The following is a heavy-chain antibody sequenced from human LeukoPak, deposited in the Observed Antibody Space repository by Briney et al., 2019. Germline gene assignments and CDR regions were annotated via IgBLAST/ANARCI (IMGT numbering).Heavy chain of an antibody. Sequence: SETLSLTCAVYGGSFSGYYWSWIRQPPGKGLEWIGEINHSGSTNYNPSLKSRVTISVDTSKNQFSLKLSSVTAADTAVYYCARASSSLDYWGQGTLVTVSS. CDR2: INHSGST. V-gene: IGHV4-34*01. D-gene: IGHD6-13*01. CDR1: GGSFSGYY. J-gene: IGHJ4*02. CDR3: ARASSSLDY.